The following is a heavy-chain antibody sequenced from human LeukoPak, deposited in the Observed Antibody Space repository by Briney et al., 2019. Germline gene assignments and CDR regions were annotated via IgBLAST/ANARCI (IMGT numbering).Heavy chain of an antibody. Sequence: SETLSLTCTVSGGSISSYYWSWIRQPPGKGLEWIGYIYYCGSTNYNPSLKSRVTISVDTSKNQFSLKLSSVTAADTAVYYCARAQGGGWLLGYYFDYWGQGTLVTVSS. CDR1: GGSISSYY. J-gene: IGHJ4*02. V-gene: IGHV4-59*01. D-gene: IGHD3-22*01. CDR3: ARAQGGGWLLGYYFDY. CDR2: IYYCGST.